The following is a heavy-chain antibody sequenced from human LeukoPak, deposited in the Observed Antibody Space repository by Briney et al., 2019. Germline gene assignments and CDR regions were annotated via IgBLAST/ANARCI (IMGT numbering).Heavy chain of an antibody. D-gene: IGHD5-18*01. CDR1: GYTFTSYY. CDR2: INPSGGST. CDR3: ARDSGHGAMVS. Sequence: ASVKVSCKASGYTFTSYYMHWVRQAPGQGLEWMGIINPSGGSTSYAQKFQGRVTVTRDTSTSTVYMELSSLRSEDTAVYYCARDSGHGAMVSWGQGTLVTVSS. J-gene: IGHJ5*02. V-gene: IGHV1-46*01.